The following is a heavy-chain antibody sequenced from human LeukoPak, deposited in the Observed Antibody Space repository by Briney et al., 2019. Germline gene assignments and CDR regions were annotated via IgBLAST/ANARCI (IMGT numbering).Heavy chain of an antibody. V-gene: IGHV3-7*03. CDR3: AKDINLGWELRGAFDI. D-gene: IGHD1-26*01. J-gene: IGHJ3*02. CDR2: ISKDRSEK. CDR1: GFAFSIHW. Sequence: GGSLRLSRAASGFAFSIHWMIGVRHAPGRGLEWVASISKDRSEKSYVDSVQGRFTISRDNVKNSLYLQMNSLRAEDTALYYCAKDINLGWELRGAFDIWGQGTMVTVSS.